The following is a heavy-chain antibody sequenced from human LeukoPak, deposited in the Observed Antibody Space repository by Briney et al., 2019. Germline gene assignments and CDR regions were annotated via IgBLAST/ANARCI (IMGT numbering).Heavy chain of an antibody. CDR1: GFTFSSYW. CDR2: INSDGSST. CDR3: ARAGDAFDI. J-gene: IGHJ3*02. Sequence: GGCLRLSCAASGFTFSSYWMHWVRQAPGKGLGWVSRINSDGSSTSYADSVKGRFTIARDNAKNTLYLQMNSLRAEDTAVYYCARAGDAFDIWGQGTMVTVSS. D-gene: IGHD7-27*01. V-gene: IGHV3-74*01.